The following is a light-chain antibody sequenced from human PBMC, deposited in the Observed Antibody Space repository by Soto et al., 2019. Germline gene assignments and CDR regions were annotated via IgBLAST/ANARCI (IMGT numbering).Light chain of an antibody. Sequence: DTQMTQSPSSLSASVGDRVTITCQASQDISNYLNWYQQKPGKAPKLLIYDASNLETRVPSRFSGSGSGTDFTFTISSLQPEDIATYYCQQYDNLPLTFGPGTKVDIK. V-gene: IGKV1-33*01. CDR3: QQYDNLPLT. CDR1: QDISNY. CDR2: DAS. J-gene: IGKJ3*01.